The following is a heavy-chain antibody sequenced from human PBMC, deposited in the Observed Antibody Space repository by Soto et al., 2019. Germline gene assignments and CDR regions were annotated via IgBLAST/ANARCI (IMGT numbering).Heavy chain of an antibody. Sequence: HPGWSLRLSCAASGFTFSSYAMSWVRQAPGKGLEWVSTTSGSGSSTYYADSVKGRFTISRDNSKNKVYLQMNSLRAQDTAVYYCAKAPDGYSYGYHWYFDLWGRGTLVTVSS. J-gene: IGHJ2*01. CDR1: GFTFSSYA. CDR3: AKAPDGYSYGYHWYFDL. CDR2: TSGSGSST. V-gene: IGHV3-23*01. D-gene: IGHD5-18*01.